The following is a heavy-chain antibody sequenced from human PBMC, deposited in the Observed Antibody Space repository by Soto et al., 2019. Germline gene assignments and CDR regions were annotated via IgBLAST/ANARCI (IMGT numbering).Heavy chain of an antibody. CDR1: GDSVSSNSAA. CDR3: ARGNSYGPQDLDAFDI. J-gene: IGHJ3*02. Sequence: SQTLSLTCAISGDSVSSNSAAWNWIRQSPSRGLEWLGRTYYRSKWYNDYAVSVKSRITINPDTSKNQFSLQLNSVTPEDTAVYYCARGNSYGPQDLDAFDIWGQGTMVTVSS. V-gene: IGHV6-1*01. CDR2: TYYRSKWYN. D-gene: IGHD5-18*01.